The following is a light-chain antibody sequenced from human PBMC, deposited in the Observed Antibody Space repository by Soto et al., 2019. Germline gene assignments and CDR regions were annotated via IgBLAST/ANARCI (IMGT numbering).Light chain of an antibody. Sequence: EIVLTQSPGTLSLSPGERATLYCRASQSVGSNYLAWYQQKPGQAPRVLIYGASSRATGIPDRFSGSGSGADFPLTISRLEPEEFTVYLCQQYTTAPFSFGHGTKVDSK. CDR3: QQYTTAPFS. CDR2: GAS. CDR1: QSVGSNY. V-gene: IGKV3-20*01. J-gene: IGKJ3*01.